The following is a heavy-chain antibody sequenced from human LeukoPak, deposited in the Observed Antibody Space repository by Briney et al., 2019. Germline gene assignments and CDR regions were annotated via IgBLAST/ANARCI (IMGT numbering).Heavy chain of an antibody. Sequence: SETLSLTCAVYGGSFSGYYWSWIRQPPGKGLEWIGEINHSVSSNYNPSLKCRVTISVDTSKNQFSLKLSSVSAAYTAVYYCARAKKRPARVIDYWGQGTLVTASS. CDR3: ARAKKRPARVIDY. V-gene: IGHV4-34*01. CDR1: GGSFSGYY. D-gene: IGHD6-6*01. CDR2: INHSVSS. J-gene: IGHJ4*02.